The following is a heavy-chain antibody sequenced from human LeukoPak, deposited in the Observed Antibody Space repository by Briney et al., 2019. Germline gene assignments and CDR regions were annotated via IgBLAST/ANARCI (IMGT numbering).Heavy chain of an antibody. J-gene: IGHJ3*02. D-gene: IGHD4-17*01. V-gene: IGHV3-23*01. CDR1: GFTFSAYA. CDR3: ARDPNGDYIGAFDM. CDR2: IRGGGGSA. Sequence: GGSLRLSCTASGFTFSAYAMMRVRQAPGKGPEWVSAIRGGGGSAFYADSVKGRFTISRDNSKYTLFLQMNSLRAEDTAVYYCARDPNGDYIGAFDMWGPGTMVTVSS.